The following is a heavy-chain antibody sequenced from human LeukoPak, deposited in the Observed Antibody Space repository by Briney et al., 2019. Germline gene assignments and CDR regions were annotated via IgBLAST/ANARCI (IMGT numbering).Heavy chain of an antibody. CDR1: GDTVSRDIAA. V-gene: IGHV6-1*01. CDR2: TYYRSMWFN. J-gene: IGHJ3*02. Sequence: SHTLSLICTISGDTVSRDIAAWRWIRQSPSRGLERHGRTYYRSMWFNDYAVSVKGRLTINQDASKNQLSLQLNSLLHEDTAVYYGVRGNYYVSSGYDAFDIWGQGTMVTVCS. CDR3: VRGNYYVSSGYDAFDI. D-gene: IGHD3-22*01.